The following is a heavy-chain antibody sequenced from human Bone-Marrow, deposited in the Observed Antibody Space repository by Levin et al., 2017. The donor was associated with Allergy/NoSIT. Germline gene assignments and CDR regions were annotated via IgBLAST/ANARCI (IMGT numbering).Heavy chain of an antibody. D-gene: IGHD6-6*01. CDR1: GFTFSSYA. Sequence: QAGGSLRLSCAASGFTFSSYAMHWVRQAPGKGLEWVAVISYDGSNKYYADSVKGRFTISRDNSKNTLYLQMNSLRAEDTAVYYCAREDSSSYFEYWGQGTLVTVSS. J-gene: IGHJ4*02. CDR3: AREDSSSYFEY. V-gene: IGHV3-30-3*01. CDR2: ISYDGSNK.